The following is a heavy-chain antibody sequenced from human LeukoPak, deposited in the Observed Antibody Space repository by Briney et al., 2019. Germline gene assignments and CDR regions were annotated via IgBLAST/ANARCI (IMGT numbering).Heavy chain of an antibody. V-gene: IGHV4-39*01. D-gene: IGHD5-24*01. CDR3: AREGDGYVVYYMDV. J-gene: IGHJ6*03. Sequence: PSETLSLTCTVSGGSISSSSYYWGWIRQPPGKGLEWIGSIYYSGSTYYNPSLKSRVTISVDTSKNQFSLKLSSVTAADTAVYYCAREGDGYVVYYMDVWGKGTTVTVSS. CDR2: IYYSGST. CDR1: GGSISSSSYY.